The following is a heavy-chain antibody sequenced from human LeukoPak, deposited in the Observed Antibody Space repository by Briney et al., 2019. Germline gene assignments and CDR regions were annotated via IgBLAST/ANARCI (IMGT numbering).Heavy chain of an antibody. CDR1: GGTFSSYA. J-gene: IGHJ4*02. D-gene: IGHD3-22*01. Sequence: SVKVSCKASGGTFSSYAISWVRQAPGQGLEWMGRIIPILGIANYAQKFQGRVTITADKSTNTAYMELSSLRSEDTAVYYCARADRDSSLIDYWGQGTLVTVSS. V-gene: IGHV1-69*04. CDR3: ARADRDSSLIDY. CDR2: IIPILGIA.